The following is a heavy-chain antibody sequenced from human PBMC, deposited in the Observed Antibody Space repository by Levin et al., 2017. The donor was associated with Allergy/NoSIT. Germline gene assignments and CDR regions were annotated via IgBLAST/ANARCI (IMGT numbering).Heavy chain of an antibody. V-gene: IGHV4-4*07. CDR3: ARDPLIAPRWFDL. Sequence: ESLKISCNVSGGSLNDYHWSWIRQSAGKGLEWIGRFHIGGNINYNPSLKSRVTMSVDTSTKQFFLNLISVTAADTAVYFCARDPLIAPRWFDLWGRGTLVTVSS. CDR1: GGSLNDYH. CDR2: FHIGGNI. D-gene: IGHD3-16*01. J-gene: IGHJ2*01.